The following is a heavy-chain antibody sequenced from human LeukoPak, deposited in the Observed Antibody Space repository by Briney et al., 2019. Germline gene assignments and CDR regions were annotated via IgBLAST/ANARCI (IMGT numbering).Heavy chain of an antibody. CDR1: GFTVSSNY. CDR2: IHSGGST. Sequence: GGSLRLSCAASGFTVSSNYMSWVRQAPGKGLEWVSVIHSGGSTYYADSVKGRFTISRDNAESSLYLQMNSLRGEDTALYYCARESEGGTGTSCPDYWGQGTLVTVSS. V-gene: IGHV3-53*01. CDR3: ARESEGGTGTSCPDY. J-gene: IGHJ4*02. D-gene: IGHD2-2*01.